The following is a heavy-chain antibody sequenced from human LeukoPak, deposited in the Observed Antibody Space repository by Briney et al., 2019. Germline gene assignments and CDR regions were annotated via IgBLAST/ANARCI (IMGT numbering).Heavy chain of an antibody. CDR2: IYYSGST. CDR1: GFTFDDYA. CDR3: ARDQGAGTYDY. J-gene: IGHJ4*02. V-gene: IGHV4-59*01. Sequence: GSLRLSCAASGFTFDDYAMHWVRQAPGKGLEWIGYIYYSGSTNYNPSLKSRVTISVDTSKNQFSLKLSSVTAADTAVYYCARDQGAGTYDYWGQGTLVTVSS. D-gene: IGHD6-19*01.